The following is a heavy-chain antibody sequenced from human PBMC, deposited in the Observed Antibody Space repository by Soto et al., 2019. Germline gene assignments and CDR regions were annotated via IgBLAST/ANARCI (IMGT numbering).Heavy chain of an antibody. CDR2: IYWSGDE. CDR3: ARGLATLPVFAFDI. V-gene: IGHV2-5*01. CDR1: GFSLSASGVG. Sequence: SGPTLVNPTQTLTLTCSFSGFSLSASGVGVGWIRQSPGKALEWLALIYWSGDEHYRPSLKSRLSIIKDTSKNHVVLIMTDMDPVDTATYYCARGLATLPVFAFDIWGQGTMVTVSS. D-gene: IGHD6-6*01. J-gene: IGHJ3*02.